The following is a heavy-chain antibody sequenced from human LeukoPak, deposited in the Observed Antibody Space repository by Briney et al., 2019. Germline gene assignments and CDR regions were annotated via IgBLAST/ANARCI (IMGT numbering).Heavy chain of an antibody. V-gene: IGHV1-2*02. CDR3: ASGRGYSGYDPFDY. CDR1: GYTFTGYY. CDR2: INPNSGGT. Sequence: GASVKVSCKASGYTFTGYYMHWVRQAPGQGLEWIGWINPNSGGTNYAQKFQGRVTMTRDTSISTAYMELSRLRSDDTAVYYCASGRGYSGYDPFDYWGQGTLVTVSS. J-gene: IGHJ4*02. D-gene: IGHD5-12*01.